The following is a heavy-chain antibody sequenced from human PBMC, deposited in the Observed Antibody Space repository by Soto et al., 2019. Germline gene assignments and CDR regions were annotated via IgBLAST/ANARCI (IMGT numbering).Heavy chain of an antibody. D-gene: IGHD5-18*01. Sequence: GGSLRLSCAASGFTFSSYWMHWVRQGPGKGLVWVSRVSSDGSSTIYADSVKGRFTISRDNSKNTLYLQMNSLRAEDTAVYYCARESEDTAMAYYYYYGMDVWGQGTTVTVSS. J-gene: IGHJ6*02. CDR3: ARESEDTAMAYYYYYGMDV. V-gene: IGHV3-74*01. CDR2: VSSDGSST. CDR1: GFTFSSYW.